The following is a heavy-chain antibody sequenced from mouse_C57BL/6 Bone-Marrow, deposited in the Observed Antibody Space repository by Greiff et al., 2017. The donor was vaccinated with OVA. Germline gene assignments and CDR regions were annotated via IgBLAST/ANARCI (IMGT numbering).Heavy chain of an antibody. J-gene: IGHJ1*03. CDR3: ARRDYYGSVYCYFDV. CDR2: IDPSDSYT. Sequence: QVQLQQPGAELVKPGASVKLSCKASGYTFTSYWMQWVKQRPGQGLEWIGEIDPSDSYTHYNQKFKGKATLTVDTSSSTAYMQLSSLTSEDSAVYYCARRDYYGSVYCYFDVWGKGTTVTVSS. V-gene: IGHV1-50*01. D-gene: IGHD1-1*01. CDR1: GYTFTSYW.